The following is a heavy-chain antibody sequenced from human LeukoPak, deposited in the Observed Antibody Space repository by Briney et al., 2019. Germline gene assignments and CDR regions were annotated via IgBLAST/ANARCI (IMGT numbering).Heavy chain of an antibody. D-gene: IGHD4-17*01. CDR2: INDSGST. CDR3: ASVDYGEYWFDT. J-gene: IGHJ5*02. Sequence: SETLSLTCAVYGGSFTVYYWSWIRQPPGKGLEWIGEINDSGSTSYNSSPKSRVTISVDTSKNQFSLKLSSVTAADTAVYYCASVDYGEYWFDTWGQGTLVTVSS. V-gene: IGHV4-34*01. CDR1: GGSFTVYY.